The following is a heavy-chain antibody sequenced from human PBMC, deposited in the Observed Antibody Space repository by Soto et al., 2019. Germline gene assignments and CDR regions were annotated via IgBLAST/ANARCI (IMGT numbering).Heavy chain of an antibody. CDR1: GFTFSSYW. J-gene: IGHJ6*02. V-gene: IGHV3-7*03. CDR2: IKQDGSEK. Sequence: PGGSLRLSCAASGFTFSSYWMSWVRQAPGKGLEWVANIKQDGSEKYYVDSVKGRFTISRDNAKNSLYLQMNSLRAEDTAVYYCASDPLYYYYGMDVWGQGTTVTVSS. CDR3: ASDPLYYYYGMDV.